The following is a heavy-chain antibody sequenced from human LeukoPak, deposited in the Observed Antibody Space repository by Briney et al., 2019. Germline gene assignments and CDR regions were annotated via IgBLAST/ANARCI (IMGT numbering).Heavy chain of an antibody. Sequence: GGSLRLSCAASGFTFSSYTMDWVRQAPGKGLEWVSIIYSGGSTYYADSVKGRFTISRDNSKNTLYLQMNSLRAEDTAVYYCARDLIGYCTSTSCYDAAFDIWGQGTMVTVSS. CDR1: GFTFSSYT. CDR2: IYSGGST. CDR3: ARDLIGYCTSTSCYDAAFDI. J-gene: IGHJ3*02. D-gene: IGHD2-2*01. V-gene: IGHV3-66*01.